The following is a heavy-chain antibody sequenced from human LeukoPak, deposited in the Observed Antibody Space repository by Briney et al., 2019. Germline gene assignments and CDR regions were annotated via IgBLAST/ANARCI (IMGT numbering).Heavy chain of an antibody. CDR2: INPRGDAT. CDR1: GNTFIGYW. J-gene: IGHJ4*02. V-gene: IGHV1-46*01. Sequence: AASVKVSCKASGNTFIGYWIHWVRQAPGQGLEWMGAINPRGDATIGAQKFQGRVTTTRDTSTSTVYIELSSLRSEDTAVYYCAREGQQLKHFDYWGQGTLVTVSP. D-gene: IGHD1-1*01. CDR3: AREGQQLKHFDY.